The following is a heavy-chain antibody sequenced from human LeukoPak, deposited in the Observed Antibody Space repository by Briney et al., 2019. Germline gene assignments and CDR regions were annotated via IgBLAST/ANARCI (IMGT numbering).Heavy chain of an antibody. Sequence: GGSLRLPCAVSGFTFSSYWMSWFRQAPGKGLEWVANINQDGSQKFSVDSVKGRFTISRDNVKNSLSLQMNSLRVEDTAVYYCARDWFDGDYDRFDYWGQGTLVTVSS. D-gene: IGHD4-17*01. V-gene: IGHV3-7*03. CDR3: ARDWFDGDYDRFDY. CDR2: INQDGSQK. CDR1: GFTFSSYW. J-gene: IGHJ4*02.